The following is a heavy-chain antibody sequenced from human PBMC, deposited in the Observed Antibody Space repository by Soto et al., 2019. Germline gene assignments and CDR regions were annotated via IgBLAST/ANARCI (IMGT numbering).Heavy chain of an antibody. CDR3: AREGDGDSLGYFDY. CDR1: GFTFSSYA. CDR2: ISYDGSNK. D-gene: IGHD4-17*01. V-gene: IGHV3-30-3*01. J-gene: IGHJ4*02. Sequence: QVQLVESGGGVVQPGRSLRLSCAASGFTFSSYAMHWVRQAPGKELEWVAVISYDGSNKYYADSVKGRFTISRDNSKNTLYLQMNSLRAEDTAVYYCAREGDGDSLGYFDYWGQGTLVTVSS.